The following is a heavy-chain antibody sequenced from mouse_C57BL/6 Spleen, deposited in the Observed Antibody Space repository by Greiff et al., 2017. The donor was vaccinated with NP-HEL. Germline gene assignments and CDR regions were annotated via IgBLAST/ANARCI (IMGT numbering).Heavy chain of an antibody. Sequence: QVQLQQSGAELARPGASVKMSCKASGYTFTSYTMHWVKQRPGQGLEWIGYINPSSGYTKYNQKFKDKATLTADKSSSTAYMQLSSLTSEDSAVYDCARNWDQGLYAMDYWGQGTTVTVSS. CDR2: INPSSGYT. D-gene: IGHD4-1*01. V-gene: IGHV1-4*01. CDR3: ARNWDQGLYAMDY. CDR1: GYTFTSYT. J-gene: IGHJ4*01.